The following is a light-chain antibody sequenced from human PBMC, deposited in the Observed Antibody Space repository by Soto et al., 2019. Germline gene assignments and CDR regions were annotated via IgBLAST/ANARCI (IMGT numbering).Light chain of an antibody. CDR2: GAS. CDR3: QKFHTYPVT. V-gene: IGKV3-15*01. CDR1: QSVSSN. Sequence: EIVMTQSPATLSVSPGERATLSCRASQSVSSNLAWYQQKPGQAPRLLIYGASTRATGIPARFSGSGSGTEFTLTISSLQAEDFATYYCQKFHTYPVTCGQGKRRAIK. J-gene: IGKJ5*01.